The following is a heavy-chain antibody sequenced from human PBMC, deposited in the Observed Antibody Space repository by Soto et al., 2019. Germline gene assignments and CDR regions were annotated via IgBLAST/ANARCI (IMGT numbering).Heavy chain of an antibody. Sequence: QVQLQESGPGLVKPSETLSLTCTVSGGSISSYYWSWILQPPGKGLEWIGYLYFSGSTNYTPSLKSRVTISVDTSKDQFPLKRSSVTAADTAVYYGARMRGRWYDDCEIWGQGTMVTVSS. CDR3: ARMRGRWYDDCEI. D-gene: IGHD6-13*01. CDR1: GGSISSYY. CDR2: LYFSGST. V-gene: IGHV4-59*08. J-gene: IGHJ3*02.